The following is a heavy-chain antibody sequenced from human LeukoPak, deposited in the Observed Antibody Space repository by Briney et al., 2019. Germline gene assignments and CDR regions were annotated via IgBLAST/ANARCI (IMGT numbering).Heavy chain of an antibody. J-gene: IGHJ3*02. CDR2: IKQDGSEK. D-gene: IGHD4-23*01. V-gene: IGHV3-7*03. CDR1: EFTFTNHW. CDR3: ARARPLDYGGPFDI. Sequence: GGSLRLSCAASEFTFTNHWMSWVRQAPGKGLEWVANIKQDGSEKYYVDSVKGRFTISRDNTKNSLYLQMNSLTAEDTAVYYCARARPLDYGGPFDIWGQGTMVTVSS.